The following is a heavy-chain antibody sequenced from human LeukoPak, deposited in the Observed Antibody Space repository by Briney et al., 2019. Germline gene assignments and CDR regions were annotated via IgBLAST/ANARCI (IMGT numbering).Heavy chain of an antibody. CDR2: INPSGGST. CDR3: ARVEIEKLIAAAGTVPSYYYYYYMDV. V-gene: IGHV1-46*01. Sequence: ASVKVSCKASGYTFTSYYMHWVRQAPGQGLEWMGIINPSGGSTSYAQKFQGRVTMTRDTSTSTVYMELSSLRSEDTAVYYCARVEIEKLIAAAGTVPSYYYYYYMDVWGKGTTVTISS. CDR1: GYTFTSYY. J-gene: IGHJ6*03. D-gene: IGHD6-13*01.